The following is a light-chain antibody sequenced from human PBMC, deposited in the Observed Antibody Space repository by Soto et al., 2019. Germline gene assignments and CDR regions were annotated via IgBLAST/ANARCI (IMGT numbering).Light chain of an antibody. Sequence: VLTQSSSASASLGSSVKLTCTLSSGHSSYIIAWHQQQPGKAPRYLMKLEGSGSNNKGSGVPDRFSGSSSGADRYLTISNLQFEDEADYYCETWDSNTHTVFGGGTKLTVL. CDR2: LEGSGSN. V-gene: IGLV4-60*02. CDR1: SGHSSYI. J-gene: IGLJ3*02. CDR3: ETWDSNTHTV.